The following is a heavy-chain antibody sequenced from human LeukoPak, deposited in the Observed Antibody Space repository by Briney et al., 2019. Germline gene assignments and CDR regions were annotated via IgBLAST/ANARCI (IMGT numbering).Heavy chain of an antibody. V-gene: IGHV3-11*01. CDR2: INGSGSPI. Sequence: GGSLRLSCAASGFTFSSYAMSWIRQAPGKGLEWVSYINGSGSPIYQPDSVKGRFTVSRDNAKNSLYLQMNSLRVEDTAVYYCARDRGGRGFTYGQPLDYWGQGTLVTVSS. D-gene: IGHD5-18*01. CDR3: ARDRGGRGFTYGQPLDY. CDR1: GFTFSSYA. J-gene: IGHJ4*02.